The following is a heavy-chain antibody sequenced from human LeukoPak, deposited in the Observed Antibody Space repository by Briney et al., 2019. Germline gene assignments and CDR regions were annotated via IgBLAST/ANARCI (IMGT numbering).Heavy chain of an antibody. CDR1: EYTFTGYY. Sequence: ASVKVSCKASEYTFTGYYIHWVRQAPGQGLEWMGWIDPNTGDSNYVQKFQGRVTMTRNTSINTAYMELSRLRSDDTAVYYCARGLRGSPAFDYWGQGTLVTVSS. V-gene: IGHV1-2*02. D-gene: IGHD2-2*01. CDR2: IDPNTGDS. CDR3: ARGLRGSPAFDY. J-gene: IGHJ4*02.